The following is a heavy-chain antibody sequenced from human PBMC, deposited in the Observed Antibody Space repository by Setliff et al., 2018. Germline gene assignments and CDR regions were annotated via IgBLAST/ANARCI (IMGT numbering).Heavy chain of an antibody. D-gene: IGHD4-17*01. CDR3: ATLISDDYSDCLNY. CDR1: GYTLTELS. J-gene: IGHJ4*02. V-gene: IGHV1-2*02. CDR2: INPNNGGT. Sequence: ASVKVSCKVSGYTLTELSMHWVRQAPGKGLEWMGWINPNNGGTHYSQEFQGRVTMTRDTSISTAYMDLSRLTSDDTAMYYCATLISDDYSDCLNYWGQGTLVTVSS.